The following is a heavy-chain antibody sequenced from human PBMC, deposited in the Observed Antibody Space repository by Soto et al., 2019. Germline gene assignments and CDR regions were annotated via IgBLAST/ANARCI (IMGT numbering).Heavy chain of an antibody. CDR2: IRSKVYGGTT. CDR1: GFTFGDYA. CDR3: ISTIFGVVIPGGYYYGMDV. D-gene: IGHD3-3*01. Sequence: PGGSLRLSCIASGFTFGDYAMSWFRQAPGKGLEWVGFIRSKVYGGTTEYAASVKGRFTISRDDSISIAYLQMNSLKTEDTAVYYCISTIFGVVIPGGYYYGMDVWGQATTVTVSS. J-gene: IGHJ6*02. V-gene: IGHV3-49*03.